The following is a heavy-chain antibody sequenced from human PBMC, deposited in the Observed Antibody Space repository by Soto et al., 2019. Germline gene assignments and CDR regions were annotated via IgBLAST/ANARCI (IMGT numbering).Heavy chain of an antibody. D-gene: IGHD2-15*01. CDR3: AKGLLRHDELKYFDY. CDR2: IIPILGIA. CDR1: GGTVSSYT. Sequence: GASVKVSCKASGGTVSSYTISWVRQAPGQGLEWMGRIIPILGIANYAQKFQGRVTITADKSTSTAYMELSSLRSEDTAVYYCAKGLLRHDELKYFDYWGQGTLVTVSS. V-gene: IGHV1-69*02. J-gene: IGHJ4*02.